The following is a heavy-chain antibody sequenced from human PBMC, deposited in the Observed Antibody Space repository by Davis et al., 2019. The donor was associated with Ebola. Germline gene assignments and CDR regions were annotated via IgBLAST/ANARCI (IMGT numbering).Heavy chain of an antibody. J-gene: IGHJ4*02. CDR2: ISSSSSTI. CDR3: ATALRKMATITSFDY. D-gene: IGHD5-24*01. CDR1: GVTFRNYV. Sequence: GGSLRLSCAVSGVTFRNYVMNWVRQAPGKGLEWVSYISSSSSTIYYADSVKGRFTISRDNAKSSLYLQMNSLRDEDTAVYYCATALRKMATITSFDYWGQGTLVTVSS. V-gene: IGHV3-48*02.